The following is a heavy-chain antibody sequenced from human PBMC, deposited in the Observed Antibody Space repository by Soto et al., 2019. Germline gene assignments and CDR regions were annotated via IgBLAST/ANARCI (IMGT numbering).Heavy chain of an antibody. J-gene: IGHJ4*02. CDR1: GASISSSNW. Sequence: QVQLQEPGPGLVKPSGTLSLTCAVSGASISSSNWWSWVRQPPGKGLEWIGDIYHSGSTNYNPSRMSRVAISVDKSRNQFSLKRSSVTAADTAVYYCARRWGEGRVDYWGQGTLGTVSS. CDR2: IYHSGST. D-gene: IGHD3-10*01. V-gene: IGHV4-4*02. CDR3: ARRWGEGRVDY.